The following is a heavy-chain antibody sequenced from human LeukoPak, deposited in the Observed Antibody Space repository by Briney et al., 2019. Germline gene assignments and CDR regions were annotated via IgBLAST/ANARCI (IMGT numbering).Heavy chain of an antibody. CDR3: ARGVYIAAAQYAY. J-gene: IGHJ4*02. CDR2: IYYSGGA. V-gene: IGHV4-59*01. CDR1: GGSISNSY. D-gene: IGHD6-13*01. Sequence: PSETLSLTCTVSGGSISNSYWSWIRQPPGKGLEWIGYIYYSGGANYSPSLKSRVTISVDTSKNQFSLKLSSVTAADTAVYYCARGVYIAAAQYAYWGQGTLVTVSS.